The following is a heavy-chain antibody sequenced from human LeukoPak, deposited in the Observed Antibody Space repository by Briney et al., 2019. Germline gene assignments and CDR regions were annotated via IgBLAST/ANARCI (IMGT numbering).Heavy chain of an antibody. J-gene: IGHJ4*02. CDR1: GYTFTSYD. CDR3: ARGWDYDSGGRPTAYVY. Sequence: GASVKVSCKASGYTFTSYDINWVRQAPGQGLEWMGGIIPIFGTANYAQKFQGRATITADKSTSTVYMELNSLKSEDTAVYYCARGWDYDSGGRPTAYVYWGQGTLVTVSS. V-gene: IGHV1-69*06. D-gene: IGHD3-22*01. CDR2: IIPIFGTA.